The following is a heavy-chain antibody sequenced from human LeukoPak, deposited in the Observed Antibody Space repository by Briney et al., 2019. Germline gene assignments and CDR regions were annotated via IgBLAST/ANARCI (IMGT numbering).Heavy chain of an antibody. CDR2: ISSSSSYI. CDR1: GFTFSSYS. CDR3: ARDLGQYYDTSDNWFDP. Sequence: GGSLRLSCAASGFTFSSYSMNWVRQAPGKGLEWVSSISSSSSYIYYADSVKGRFTISRDNAKNTLYLQMNSLRAEDTAVYYCARDLGQYYDTSDNWFDPWGQGTLVTVSS. J-gene: IGHJ5*02. D-gene: IGHD3-22*01. V-gene: IGHV3-21*01.